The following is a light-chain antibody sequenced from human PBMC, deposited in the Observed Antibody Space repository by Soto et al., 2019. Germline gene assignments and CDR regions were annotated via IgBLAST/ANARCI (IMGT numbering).Light chain of an antibody. CDR3: QSADSSGTYPRV. CDR1: ALPKQY. V-gene: IGLV3-25*03. J-gene: IGLJ3*02. CDR2: KDN. Sequence: SYELTQPPSVSVSPGQTARITCSGDALPKQYAYWYQQKPGQAPVLVIYKDNERPSGIPERFSGSSSGTTVTLTVSGVQAEDEAEYYCQSADSSGTYPRVFGGGTKLTVL.